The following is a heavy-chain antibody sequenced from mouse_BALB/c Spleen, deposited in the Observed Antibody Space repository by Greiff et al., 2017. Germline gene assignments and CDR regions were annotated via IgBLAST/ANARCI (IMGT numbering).Heavy chain of an antibody. J-gene: IGHJ2*01. D-gene: IGHD1-1*02. CDR2: ISSGGGST. CDR1: GFAFSSYD. V-gene: IGHV5-12-1*01. CDR3: ARHDPLWSFDD. Sequence: EVKVVESGGGLVKPGGSLKLSCAASGFAFSSYDMSWVRQTPEKRLEWVAYISSGGGSTYYPDTVKGRFTISRDNAKNTLYLQMSSLKSEDTAMYYCARHDPLWSFDDWGQGTTLTVSS.